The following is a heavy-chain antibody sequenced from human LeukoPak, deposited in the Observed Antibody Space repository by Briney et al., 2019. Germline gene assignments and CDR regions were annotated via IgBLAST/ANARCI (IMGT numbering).Heavy chain of an antibody. J-gene: IGHJ4*02. D-gene: IGHD3-10*01. CDR2: ISYDGSNK. Sequence: SGGSLRLSCAASGFTFSSYGMHWGRQAPGKGLEWVAVISYDGSNKYYADSVKGRFTISRDNSKNTLYLQMNSLRAEDTAVCYCAKSASLLLWFGGGFDYWGQGTLVTVSS. V-gene: IGHV3-30*18. CDR1: GFTFSSYG. CDR3: AKSASLLLWFGGGFDY.